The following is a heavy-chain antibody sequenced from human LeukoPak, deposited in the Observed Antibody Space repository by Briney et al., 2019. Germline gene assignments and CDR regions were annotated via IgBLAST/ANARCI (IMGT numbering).Heavy chain of an antibody. CDR2: IYHSGST. Sequence: SETLSLTCAVSGGSISSGGYSWSWIRQPPGKGLEWIGYIYHSGSTYYNPSLKSRVTISVDRSKNQFSLKLSSVTAADTAVYYCARGSDSSRATYIDYWGQGTLVTVSS. CDR1: GGSISSGGYS. CDR3: ARGSDSSRATYIDY. V-gene: IGHV4-30-2*01. J-gene: IGHJ4*02. D-gene: IGHD3-22*01.